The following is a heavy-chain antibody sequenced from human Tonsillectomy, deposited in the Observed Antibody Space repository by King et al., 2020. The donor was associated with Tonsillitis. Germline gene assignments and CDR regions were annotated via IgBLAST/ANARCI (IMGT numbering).Heavy chain of an antibody. CDR1: GGSISSSSYY. J-gene: IGHJ1*01. CDR2: IYYSGST. V-gene: IGHV4-39*07. Sequence: LQLQESGPGLVKPSETLSLTCTVSGGSISSSSYYWGWIRQPPGKGLEWIGSIYYSGSTYYNPSLKSRVTISVDTSKNQFSLKLSSVTAADTAVYYCAGQARSSWHSEYFQHWGQGTLVTVSS. D-gene: IGHD6-13*01. CDR3: AGQARSSWHSEYFQH.